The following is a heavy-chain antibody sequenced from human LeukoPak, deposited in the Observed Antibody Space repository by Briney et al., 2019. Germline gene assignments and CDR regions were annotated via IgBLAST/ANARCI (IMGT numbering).Heavy chain of an antibody. V-gene: IGHV3-30*18. CDR1: GFTFSSYG. CDR3: AKDNLQPHIRVVFDWYYFDS. CDR2: ISYDGSNK. J-gene: IGHJ4*02. D-gene: IGHD3-9*01. Sequence: GGSLRLSCAASGFTFSSYGMHWVRQAPGKGLEWVAVISYDGSNKYYADSVKGRFTISRDNSKNTLYLQMNSLRAEDTAVYYCAKDNLQPHIRVVFDWYYFDSWGQGTLVTVSS.